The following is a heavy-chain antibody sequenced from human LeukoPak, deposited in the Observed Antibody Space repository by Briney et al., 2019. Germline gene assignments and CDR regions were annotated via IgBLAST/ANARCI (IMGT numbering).Heavy chain of an antibody. CDR2: INHSGST. CDR1: GGSFSGYY. J-gene: IGHJ2*01. D-gene: IGHD2-2*01. V-gene: IGHV4-34*01. Sequence: SETLSLTCAVYGGSFSGYYWSWIRQPPGKGLEWIGKINHSGSTNYNPSLKSRVTISVDTSKNQFSLKLSSVTAADTAVYYCARGFGPIVVVPAAKGWYFDLWGRGTLVTVSS. CDR3: ARGFGPIVVVPAAKGWYFDL.